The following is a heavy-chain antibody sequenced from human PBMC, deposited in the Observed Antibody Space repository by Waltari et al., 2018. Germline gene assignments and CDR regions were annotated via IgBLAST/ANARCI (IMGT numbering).Heavy chain of an antibody. D-gene: IGHD6-19*01. CDR2: IYYSGST. V-gene: IGHV4-39*01. CDR1: GGSISSSSYY. CDR3: ARLYVAGNVG. Sequence: QLQLQESGPGLGKPSETLSLTCTVSGGSISSSSYYWGWIRQPPGKGLGWIGSIYYSGSTYYNPSLKSRVTISVDTSKNQFSLKLSSVTAADTAVYYCARLYVAGNVGWGQGTLVTVSS. J-gene: IGHJ4*02.